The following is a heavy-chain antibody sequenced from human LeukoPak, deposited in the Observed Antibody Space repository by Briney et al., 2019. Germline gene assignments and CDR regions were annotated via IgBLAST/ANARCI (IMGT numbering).Heavy chain of an antibody. V-gene: IGHV3-30*02. D-gene: IGHD6-13*01. Sequence: PGGSLRLSCAASGFTFSNYGMHWVRQAPGKGLEWVAFIRFDGNKYYADSVKGRFTISRDISKNTLYVQMNSLRPEDTAVYYCAKDSSNWSFDCWGQGTLVTVSS. J-gene: IGHJ4*02. CDR3: AKDSSNWSFDC. CDR2: IRFDGNK. CDR1: GFTFSNYG.